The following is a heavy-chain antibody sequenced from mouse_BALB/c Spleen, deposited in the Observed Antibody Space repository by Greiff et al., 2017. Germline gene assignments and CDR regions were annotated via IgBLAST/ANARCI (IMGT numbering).Heavy chain of an antibody. Sequence: VKVEESGPGLVAPSQSLSITCTVSGFSLTSYGVHWVRQPPGKGLEWLGVIWAGGSTNYNSALMSRLSISKDNSKSQVFLKMNSLQTDDTAMYYCARDAIYDGYYADAMDYWGQGTSVTVSS. CDR1: GFSLTSYG. V-gene: IGHV2-9*02. J-gene: IGHJ4*01. D-gene: IGHD2-3*01. CDR2: IWAGGST. CDR3: ARDAIYDGYYADAMDY.